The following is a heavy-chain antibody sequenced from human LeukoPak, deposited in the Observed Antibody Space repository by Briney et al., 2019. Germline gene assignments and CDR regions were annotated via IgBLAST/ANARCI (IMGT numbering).Heavy chain of an antibody. CDR1: GFTFSSYW. CDR2: IKQDGSEK. J-gene: IGHJ4*02. Sequence: GGSLRLSCAASGFTFSSYWMSWVRQAPGKGLEWVANIKQDGSEKYYVDSVKGRFTISRDNAKNSLYLQMNSLRAEDTAVYYCARGGPGYGSGWYLTTFWGQGTLVTVSS. V-gene: IGHV3-7*05. D-gene: IGHD6-19*01. CDR3: ARGGPGYGSGWYLTTF.